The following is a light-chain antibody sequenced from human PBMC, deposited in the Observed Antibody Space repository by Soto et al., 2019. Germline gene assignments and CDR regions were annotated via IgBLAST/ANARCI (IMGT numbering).Light chain of an antibody. CDR2: GAS. CDR3: QQYGSSLRGT. Sequence: EIVLTQSPGTLSLSPGERATLSCRASQSVSSSYSAWYQQKPGQAPRLLIYGASSRATGIPDRFSGSGSGTDFTLTISRLEPEDFAVYYCQQYGSSLRGTFGQGTKLEIK. J-gene: IGKJ2*02. CDR1: QSVSSSY. V-gene: IGKV3-20*01.